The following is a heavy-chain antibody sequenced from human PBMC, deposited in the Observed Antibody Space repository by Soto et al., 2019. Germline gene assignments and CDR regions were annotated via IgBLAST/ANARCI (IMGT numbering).Heavy chain of an antibody. CDR2: VYFTGST. Sequence: QVQLQESGPGLVKPSQTLSLTCTVSGASVNSGGYYWSWIRQLPGKGLEWIGYVYFTGSTYYNPSVESRVTIELDTSQNQFSLKRSSVTAADTSVYDCASCNAWEFLLAYWGQGTLVTVSS. D-gene: IGHD1-26*01. J-gene: IGHJ4*02. V-gene: IGHV4-31*03. CDR1: GASVNSGGYY. CDR3: ASCNAWEFLLAY.